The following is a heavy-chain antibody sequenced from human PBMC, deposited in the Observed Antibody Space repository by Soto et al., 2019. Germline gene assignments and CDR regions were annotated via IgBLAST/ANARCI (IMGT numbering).Heavy chain of an antibody. CDR2: ISGSGGST. V-gene: IGHV3-23*01. J-gene: IGHJ4*02. D-gene: IGHD6-19*01. CDR1: GFTFSSYA. CDR3: AKAPAVAGTFDY. Sequence: GSLRLSCAASGFTFSSYAMSWVRQAPGKGLEWVSAISGSGGSTYYADSVKGRFTISRDNSKNTLYLQMNSLRAEDTAVYYCAKAPAVAGTFDYWGQGTLVTVSS.